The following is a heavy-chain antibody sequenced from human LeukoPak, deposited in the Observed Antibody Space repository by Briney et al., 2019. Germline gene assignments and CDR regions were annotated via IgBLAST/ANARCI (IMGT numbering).Heavy chain of an antibody. Sequence: GGSLRLSCAASGYTFSSYDMHWVREAPGKALECVALISSDENNKYLADSVRGRFTISRDNSKNTLFLQMNSLRPEDTAVYYCASKWYCGGDCYYQIDFWGQGTLVTVSS. J-gene: IGHJ4*02. CDR3: ASKWYCGGDCYYQIDF. V-gene: IGHV3-30*03. D-gene: IGHD2-21*02. CDR2: ISSDENNK. CDR1: GYTFSSYD.